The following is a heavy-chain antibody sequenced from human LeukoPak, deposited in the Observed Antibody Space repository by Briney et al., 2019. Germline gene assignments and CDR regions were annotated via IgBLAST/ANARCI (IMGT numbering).Heavy chain of an antibody. D-gene: IGHD3-10*01. CDR3: ARGARFKWFGELANAFDI. Sequence: PSETLSLTCTVSGGSISSYYWSWIRQPPGKGLEWIGYIYYSGSTNYNPSLKSRVTISVDTSKNQFSLKLSSVTAADTAVYYCARGARFKWFGELANAFDIWGQGTMVTVSS. V-gene: IGHV4-59*01. CDR1: GGSISSYY. CDR2: IYYSGST. J-gene: IGHJ3*02.